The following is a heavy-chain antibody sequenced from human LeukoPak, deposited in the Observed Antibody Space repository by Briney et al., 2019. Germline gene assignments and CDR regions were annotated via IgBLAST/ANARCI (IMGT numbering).Heavy chain of an antibody. J-gene: IGHJ4*02. CDR1: GFTFSSYW. Sequence: GSLRLFCAASGFTFSSYWMSWVRQAPGKGLEWVANIKQDGSEKYYVGSVKGRFTISRDNAKNPLYLQMNSLRAEDTAVYYCASDETYYDFWSGPSLFDYWGQGTLVTVSS. D-gene: IGHD3-3*01. V-gene: IGHV3-7*01. CDR2: IKQDGSEK. CDR3: ASDETYYDFWSGPSLFDY.